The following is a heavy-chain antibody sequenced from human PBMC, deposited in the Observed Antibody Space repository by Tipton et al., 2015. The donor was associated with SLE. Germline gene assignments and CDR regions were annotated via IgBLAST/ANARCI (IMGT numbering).Heavy chain of an antibody. CDR3: ARLGIWGTYRYFEY. J-gene: IGHJ4*02. Sequence: GSLRLSCEASGFIFSGYWMSWVRQTPGKGLEWVANIKPDGSETYYMDPVRGRFAVSKDNAKNSVYLQMNSLRGEDTAVYYCARLGIWGTYRYFEYWGQGTLVTVSS. CDR2: IKPDGSET. V-gene: IGHV3-7*01. CDR1: GFIFSGYW. D-gene: IGHD3-16*02.